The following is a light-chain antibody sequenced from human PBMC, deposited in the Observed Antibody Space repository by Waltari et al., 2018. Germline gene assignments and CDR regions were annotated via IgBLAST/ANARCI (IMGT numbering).Light chain of an antibody. CDR1: ALPKQY. V-gene: IGLV3-25*03. CDR3: QSADSSGTYVV. Sequence: SYELTQPPSVSGSPGQTARITCSGDALPKQYAYWYQQKPGQAPVVVIYQDRERHSGIHELFSGSGSGTTVTLTISGVQAEDEADYYCQSADSSGTYVVFGGGTKLTVL. J-gene: IGLJ2*01. CDR2: QDR.